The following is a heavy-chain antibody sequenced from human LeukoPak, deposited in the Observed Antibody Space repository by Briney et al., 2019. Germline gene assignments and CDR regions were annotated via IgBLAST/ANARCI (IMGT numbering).Heavy chain of an antibody. CDR1: GYTFTGYY. D-gene: IGHD5-18*01. CDR2: INPNSGGT. CDR3: ARDNPWLSTTMVSAPNVYYYYMDV. Sequence: ASVKVSCKASGYTFTGYYIHWVRQAPGQGLEWMGWINPNSGGTNYAQKFQGRVTMTRDTSISTAYMDLSRLISDDTAEYYCARDNPWLSTTMVSAPNVYYYYMDVWGKGTTVTISS. J-gene: IGHJ6*03. V-gene: IGHV1-2*02.